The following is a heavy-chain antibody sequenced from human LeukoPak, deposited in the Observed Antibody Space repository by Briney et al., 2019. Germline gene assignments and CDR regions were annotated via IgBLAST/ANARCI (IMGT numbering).Heavy chain of an antibody. Sequence: GGSLRLSCAASGFTVSSNYMSWVRQAPGKGLEWVSVIYSGGSTYYADSVKGRFTISRDNSKNTLYLQMNSLRAEDTAVYYCARDRTPVRVVPVIRSPDAFDIWGQRTMVTVSS. CDR1: GFTVSSNY. J-gene: IGHJ3*02. D-gene: IGHD4-17*01. CDR3: ARDRTPVRVVPVIRSPDAFDI. CDR2: IYSGGST. V-gene: IGHV3-66*01.